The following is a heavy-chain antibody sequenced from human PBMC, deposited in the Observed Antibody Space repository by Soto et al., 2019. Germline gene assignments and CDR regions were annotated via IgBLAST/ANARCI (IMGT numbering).Heavy chain of an antibody. J-gene: IGHJ4*02. Sequence: QVQLVESGGGVVQPGRSLRLSCAASGFIFSSYGMHWVRQAPGKGLEWVAVISYDGSKKNYVDSVKGRFTISRDNSKNTVDLQMNSLRPEDTAVYYCAERVAAAGHLDHWGQGTLVTVSS. V-gene: IGHV3-30*18. CDR3: AERVAAAGHLDH. D-gene: IGHD6-13*01. CDR2: ISYDGSKK. CDR1: GFIFSSYG.